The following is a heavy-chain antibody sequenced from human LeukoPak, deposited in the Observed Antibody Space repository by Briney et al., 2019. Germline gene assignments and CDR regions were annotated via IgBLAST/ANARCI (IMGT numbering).Heavy chain of an antibody. CDR2: IYYSGST. D-gene: IGHD3-10*01. V-gene: IGHV4-59*01. CDR1: GGSFSGYY. J-gene: IGHJ3*02. CDR3: AAKRITMVRGVPSAFDI. Sequence: SETLSLTCAVYGGSFSGYYWSWIRQPPGKGLEWIGYIYYSGSTNYNPSLKSRVTISVDTSKNQFSLKLSSVTAADTAVYYCAAKRITMVRGVPSAFDIWGQGTMVTVSS.